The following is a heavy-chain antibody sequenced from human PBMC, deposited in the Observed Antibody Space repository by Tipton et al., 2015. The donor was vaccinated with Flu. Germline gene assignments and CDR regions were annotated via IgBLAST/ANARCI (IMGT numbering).Heavy chain of an antibody. CDR3: ARNRQQSRYFDL. J-gene: IGHJ2*01. CDR1: GYTFSSYE. D-gene: IGHD1-1*01. CDR2: MNPNSGNT. Sequence: QVQLVQSGAEVKKPGASVKVSCKASGYTFSSYEINWVRQATGQGREWMGWMNPNSGNTGYAQKFQGRVTMTRNTSISTAYMELTSLTSEDTAVYYCARNRQQSRYFDLWGRGTLVTVSS. V-gene: IGHV1-8*01.